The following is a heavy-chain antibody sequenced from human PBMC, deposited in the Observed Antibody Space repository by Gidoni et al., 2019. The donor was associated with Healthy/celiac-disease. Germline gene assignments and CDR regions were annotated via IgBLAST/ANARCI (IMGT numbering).Heavy chain of an antibody. Sequence: EAQLLESGGGLAQPGGSLRLSCAASGFPFSSDAMSCVRQAPGQGLEWVSAIIGSGGSTCYADSVKGWFTISRDNSKNTLYLQMNSLGAEDTAVYYCASGGIVVVPIDYWGQGTLVTVSS. CDR1: GFPFSSDA. D-gene: IGHD3-22*01. CDR2: IIGSGGST. V-gene: IGHV3-23*01. J-gene: IGHJ4*02. CDR3: ASGGIVVVPIDY.